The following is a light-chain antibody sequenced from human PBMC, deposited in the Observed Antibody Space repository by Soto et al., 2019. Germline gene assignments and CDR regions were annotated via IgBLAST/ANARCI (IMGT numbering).Light chain of an antibody. J-gene: IGLJ1*01. Sequence: QSALTQPASVSASPGQSITISCTGSSSDVGTYNLVSWYQQHPGKAPKLMIYVVSKRPSGISNRFSGSKSGNTASLTISGLQAEDEADYYCCSYAGSSAFYVFGSGTKLTVL. CDR2: VVS. CDR3: CSYAGSSAFYV. CDR1: SSDVGTYNL. V-gene: IGLV2-23*02.